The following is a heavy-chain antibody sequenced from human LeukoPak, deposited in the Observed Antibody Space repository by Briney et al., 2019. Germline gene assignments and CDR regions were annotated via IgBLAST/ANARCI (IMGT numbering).Heavy chain of an antibody. V-gene: IGHV3-21*01. CDR1: GFTFSSYS. CDR2: ISSSSSYI. CDR3: ARGAFAGGYFDY. Sequence: GGSLRLSCAASGFTFSSYSMYWVRQAPGKGLEWVSSISSSSSYIYYADPVKGRFTISRDNAKNSLYLQMNSLRAEDTAVYYCARGAFAGGYFDYWGQGTLVTVSS. J-gene: IGHJ4*02. D-gene: IGHD6-13*01.